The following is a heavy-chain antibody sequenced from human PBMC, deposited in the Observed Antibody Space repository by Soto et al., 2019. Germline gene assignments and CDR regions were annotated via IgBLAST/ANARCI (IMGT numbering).Heavy chain of an antibody. J-gene: IGHJ4*02. CDR3: TTGSYYGPY. Sequence: PSETLSLTCTVSGGSISGYFWNWLRQPPGKGLEWIGYIYKTGSTNLNPSLKSRVTISVDTSKNQFSLKLSSVTAADTAVYYCTTGSYYGPYWGQVTLVTVS. D-gene: IGHD1-26*01. CDR2: IYKTGST. V-gene: IGHV4-59*01. CDR1: GGSISGYF.